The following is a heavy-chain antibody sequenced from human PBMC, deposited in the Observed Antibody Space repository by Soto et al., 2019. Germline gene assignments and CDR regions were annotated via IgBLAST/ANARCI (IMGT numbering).Heavy chain of an antibody. CDR1: GFTFSSYA. D-gene: IGHD3-3*01. J-gene: IGHJ3*02. CDR2: ISGSGGST. Sequence: GGSLRLSCAASGFTFSSYAMSWVRQAPGKGLEWVSAISGSGGSTYYADSVKGRFTISRDNSKNTLYLQMNSLRAEDTAVYYCVQTQTPEKFTPGFLEWLLYGAFDIWGQGTMVTVSS. V-gene: IGHV3-23*01. CDR3: VQTQTPEKFTPGFLEWLLYGAFDI.